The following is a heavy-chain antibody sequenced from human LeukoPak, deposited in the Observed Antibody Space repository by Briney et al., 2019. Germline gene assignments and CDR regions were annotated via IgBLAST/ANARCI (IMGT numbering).Heavy chain of an antibody. J-gene: IGHJ4*02. CDR2: FDPEDGET. Sequence: ASVKVSCKASGYTFTGYYMHWVRQAPGQGLEWMGGFDPEDGETIYAQKFQGRVTMTEDTSTDTAYMELSSLRSEDTAVYYCATGISNYYDVLRNDYWGQGTLVTVSS. V-gene: IGHV1-24*01. D-gene: IGHD3-22*01. CDR1: GYTFTGYY. CDR3: ATGISNYYDVLRNDY.